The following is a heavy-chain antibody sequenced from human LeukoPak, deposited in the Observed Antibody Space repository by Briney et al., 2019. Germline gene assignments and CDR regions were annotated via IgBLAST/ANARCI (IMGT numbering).Heavy chain of an antibody. J-gene: IGHJ6*02. D-gene: IGHD2-21*02. CDR1: GFTFDDYA. CDR3: AKDKSCGGDCPTYYYYYGMDV. V-gene: IGHV3-9*01. Sequence: HPGGSLRLSCAASGFTFDDYAMHWVRQAPGKGLEWVSGISWNSGSIGYADSVKGRFTISRDNAKNSLYLQMNSLRAEDTALYYCAKDKSCGGDCPTYYYYYGMDVWGQGTTVTVSS. CDR2: ISWNSGSI.